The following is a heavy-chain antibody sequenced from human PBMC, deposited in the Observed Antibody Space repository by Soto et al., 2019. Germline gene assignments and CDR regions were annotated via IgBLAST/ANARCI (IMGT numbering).Heavy chain of an antibody. D-gene: IGHD2-2*01. CDR1: GGSISSSSYY. V-gene: IGHV4-39*01. CDR2: IYYSGST. CDR3: ARSLPAALPFFVRWFDP. Sequence: SETLSLTCTVSGGSISSSSYYWGWIRQPPGKGLEWIGSIYYSGSTYYNPSLKSRVTISVDTSKNQFSLKLSSVTAADTAVYYCARSLPAALPFFVRWFDPWGQGTLVTVSS. J-gene: IGHJ5*02.